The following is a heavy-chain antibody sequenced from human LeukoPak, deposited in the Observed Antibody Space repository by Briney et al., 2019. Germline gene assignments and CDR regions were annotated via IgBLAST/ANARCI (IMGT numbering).Heavy chain of an antibody. D-gene: IGHD5-18*01. V-gene: IGHV1-2*02. Sequence: ASVKVSCKASGYTFTGYYMHWVRQAPGQGLEWMGWINPNSGGTNYAQKFQGRVTMTRDTSISTAYMDLSRLTSEDTAVYYCAKDTGRFTFGDYWGQGTLLSVSS. CDR1: GYTFTGYY. CDR2: INPNSGGT. CDR3: AKDTGRFTFGDY. J-gene: IGHJ4*02.